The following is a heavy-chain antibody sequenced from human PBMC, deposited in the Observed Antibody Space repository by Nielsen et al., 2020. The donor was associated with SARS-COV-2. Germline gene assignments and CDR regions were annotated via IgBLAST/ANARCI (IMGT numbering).Heavy chain of an antibody. V-gene: IGHV3-30*03. D-gene: IGHD4-11*01. CDR3: ARDSDYRVNGMDV. CDR1: GFTFSNYG. CDR2: ISYDGVNK. Sequence: GESLKISCAASGFTFSNYGLHWVRQAPGKGLEWVAVISYDGVNKFYADSVKGRFTISRDNSKNTLYLQMNSLRAEDTAVYYCARDSDYRVNGMDVWGQGTTVTVSS. J-gene: IGHJ6*02.